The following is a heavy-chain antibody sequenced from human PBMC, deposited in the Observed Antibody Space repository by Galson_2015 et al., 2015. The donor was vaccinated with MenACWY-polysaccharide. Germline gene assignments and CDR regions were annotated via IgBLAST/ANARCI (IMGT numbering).Heavy chain of an antibody. CDR1: GFTFSSYG. D-gene: IGHD3-3*01. Sequence: SLRLSCAASGFTFSSYGMHWVRQAPGKGLEWVAVIWYDGNNKYYADSVKGRFTISRDNSKNTLYLQMISLRAEDTAVYYCARSDYDEAGGYGMDVWGQGTTVTVSS. V-gene: IGHV3-33*01. CDR3: ARSDYDEAGGYGMDV. CDR2: IWYDGNNK. J-gene: IGHJ6*02.